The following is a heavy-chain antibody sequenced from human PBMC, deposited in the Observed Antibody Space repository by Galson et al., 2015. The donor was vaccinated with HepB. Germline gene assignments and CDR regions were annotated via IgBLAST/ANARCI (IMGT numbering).Heavy chain of an antibody. Sequence: DTLSLTCTVTGGSISSSSYYWGWIRQPPGKGLEWIGSIYYSGSTYYNPSLKSRVTISVDTSKNQFSLKLSSVTAADTAVYYCARHYTSGSSLDYWGQGTLVTVSS. CDR3: ARHYTSGSSLDY. CDR2: IYYSGST. D-gene: IGHD1-26*01. J-gene: IGHJ4*02. CDR1: GGSISSSSYY. V-gene: IGHV4-39*01.